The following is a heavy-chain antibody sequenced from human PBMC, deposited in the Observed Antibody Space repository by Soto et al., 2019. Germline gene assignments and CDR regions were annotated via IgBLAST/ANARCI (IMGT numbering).Heavy chain of an antibody. J-gene: IGHJ6*02. CDR1: GFTFSSYA. Sequence: GGSLRLSCAASGFTFSSYAMSWVRQAPGKGLEWVSAISGSGGSTYYADSVKGRFTISRDNSKNTLYLQMNSLRAEDTAVYYCAKALNYYGSGSYSYYYYYGMDVWGQGTTVTVSS. V-gene: IGHV3-23*01. CDR2: ISGSGGST. CDR3: AKALNYYGSGSYSYYYYYGMDV. D-gene: IGHD3-10*01.